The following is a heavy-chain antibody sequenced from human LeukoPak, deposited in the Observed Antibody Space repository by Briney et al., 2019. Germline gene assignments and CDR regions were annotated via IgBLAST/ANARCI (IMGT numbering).Heavy chain of an antibody. CDR2: IYYSGST. J-gene: IGHJ3*02. CDR3: ARSPLRFLEFRNAFDI. D-gene: IGHD3-3*01. CDR1: SGSISSYC. Sequence: SETLSLTCTVSSGSISSYCWSWIRQPPGKGLEWIGYIYYSGSTNYNPSLKSRVTISVDTSKNQFSLKLSSVTAADTAVYYCARSPLRFLEFRNAFDIWGQGTMVTVSS. V-gene: IGHV4-59*01.